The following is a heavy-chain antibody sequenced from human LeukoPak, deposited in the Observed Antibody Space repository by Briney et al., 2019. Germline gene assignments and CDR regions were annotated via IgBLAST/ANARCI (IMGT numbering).Heavy chain of an antibody. V-gene: IGHV3-23*01. Sequence: GGSMRLSCAASGFTFSSYAMSWVSQAPGKGLEWVSAISGSGGSTYYADSVKGRFTISRDNSKNTLYLQMNSLRAEDTAVYYCAKDSSSGWFNYYYGMDVWGQGTTVTVSS. J-gene: IGHJ6*02. D-gene: IGHD6-19*01. CDR2: ISGSGGST. CDR3: AKDSSSGWFNYYYGMDV. CDR1: GFTFSSYA.